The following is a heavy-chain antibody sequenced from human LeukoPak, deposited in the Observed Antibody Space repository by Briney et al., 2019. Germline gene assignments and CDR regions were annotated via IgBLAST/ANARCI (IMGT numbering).Heavy chain of an antibody. CDR3: ARETALGSLDP. J-gene: IGHJ5*02. D-gene: IGHD3-10*01. Sequence: SETLSLTCTVSGGSISSHYWSGLRQPPGKGLEWIGYIYYSGSTNYNPFLKSRVTISVDTSKNQLSLKLSSVPAADTAVYYCARETALGSLDPWGQGTLVTVSS. V-gene: IGHV4-59*11. CDR1: GGSISSHY. CDR2: IYYSGST.